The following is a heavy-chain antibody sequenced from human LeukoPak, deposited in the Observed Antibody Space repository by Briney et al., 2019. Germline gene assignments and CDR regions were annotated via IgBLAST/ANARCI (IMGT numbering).Heavy chain of an antibody. V-gene: IGHV3-66*01. Sequence: GGSLRLSCAASGFTVSSIYMTWVRQAPGKGLEWVSVIYTGGTYYADSVKGRFTISRDDSKNTLHLQMKSLRAEDTAVYYCVSSPVLRYFTYWGQGTLVSVSS. CDR1: GFTVSSIY. D-gene: IGHD3-9*01. CDR2: IYTGGT. J-gene: IGHJ4*02. CDR3: VSSPVLRYFTY.